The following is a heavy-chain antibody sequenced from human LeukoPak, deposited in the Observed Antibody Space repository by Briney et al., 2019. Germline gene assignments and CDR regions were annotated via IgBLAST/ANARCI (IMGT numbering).Heavy chain of an antibody. J-gene: IGHJ4*01. CDR3: VKDRECGFGPQIVGPPDF. CDR2: ISFDGSDQ. CDR1: RLIFSNYG. Sequence: GGSLRPSCAASRLIFSNYGMHWVRQAPGKGLEWVVVISFDGSDQYYADSVKGRFTISRDNSNNTLCLEMNSLTSKDTAVYYCVKDRECGFGPQIVGPPDFWGHGSLVTVSS. D-gene: IGHD1-26*01. V-gene: IGHV3-30*19.